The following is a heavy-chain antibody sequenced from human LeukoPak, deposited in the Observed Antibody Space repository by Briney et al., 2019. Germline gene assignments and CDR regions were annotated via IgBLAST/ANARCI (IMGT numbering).Heavy chain of an antibody. CDR1: GGSISSYY. J-gene: IGHJ5*02. D-gene: IGHD6-6*01. CDR2: IYYSGST. CDR3: ARGYRSPSGGWLDP. Sequence: SETLSLTCTVSGGSISSYYWSWIRQPPGKGLEWIGYIYYSGSTNYNPSLKSRVTISVDTSKNQFSLKLSSVTAADTAVYYCARGYRSPSGGWLDPWGQGTLVSVSS. V-gene: IGHV4-59*12.